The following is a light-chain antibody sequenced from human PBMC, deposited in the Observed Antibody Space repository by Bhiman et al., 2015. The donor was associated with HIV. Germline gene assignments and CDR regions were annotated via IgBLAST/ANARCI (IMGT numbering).Light chain of an antibody. V-gene: IGLV3-21*01. Sequence: SYVLTQPPSVSVAPGKTARMTCGGNNIESKSVHWYQQKPGQAPVVVIYYDSDRPSGIPERFSGSNSGNTATLTISRVEAGDEADYYCQAWDSSTAVVFGGGTKLTVL. CDR1: NIESKS. J-gene: IGLJ2*01. CDR2: YDS. CDR3: QAWDSSTAVV.